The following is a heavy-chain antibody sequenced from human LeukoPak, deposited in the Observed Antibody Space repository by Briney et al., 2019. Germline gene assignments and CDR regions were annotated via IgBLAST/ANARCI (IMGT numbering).Heavy chain of an antibody. J-gene: IGHJ4*02. V-gene: IGHV3-21*01. CDR1: GFTFSSYS. D-gene: IGHD3-9*01. CDR3: ARDYYDILTGYYVPESFDY. CDR2: ISSSSSYI. Sequence: GGSLRVSCAASGFTFSSYSMNWVRQAPGKGLEWVSSISSSSSYIYYADSVKGRFTISRDNAKNSLYLQMNSLRAEDTAVYYCARDYYDILTGYYVPESFDYWGQGTLVTVSS.